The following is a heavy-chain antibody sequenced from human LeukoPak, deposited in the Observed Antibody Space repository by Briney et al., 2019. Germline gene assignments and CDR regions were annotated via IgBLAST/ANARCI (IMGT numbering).Heavy chain of an antibody. CDR1: RFTFSSYE. CDR3: AREDTGVAFDI. Sequence: PGGSLRLSCAASRFTFSSYEMNWVRQAPGKGLEWGSGISGSGIKHYADSVKGRFTISRDNAKNSLYLQMNSLSVEDTAVYYCAREDTGVAFDIWGQGTTVTV. V-gene: IGHV3-48*03. CDR2: ISGSGIK. D-gene: IGHD2-8*01. J-gene: IGHJ3*02.